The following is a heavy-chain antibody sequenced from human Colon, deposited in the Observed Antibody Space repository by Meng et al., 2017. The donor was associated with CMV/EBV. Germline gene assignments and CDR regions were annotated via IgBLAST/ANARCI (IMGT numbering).Heavy chain of an antibody. CDR2: IKPDGSEK. J-gene: IGHJ4*02. V-gene: IGHV3-7*01. CDR1: GFTFSSYW. CDR3: ARAVWAYGGHGYFDY. Sequence: GESLKISCAASGFTFSSYWMSWVRQAPGKGLEVVANIKPDGSEKYYVDSVKGRFTISRDNAKNSLYLQMNSLRAEDTAVYYCARAVWAYGGHGYFDYWGQGTLVTVSS. D-gene: IGHD4-23*01.